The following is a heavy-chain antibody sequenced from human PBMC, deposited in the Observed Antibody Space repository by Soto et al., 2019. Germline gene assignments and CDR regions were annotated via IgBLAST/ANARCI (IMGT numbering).Heavy chain of an antibody. Sequence: QVQLVESGGGVVQPGTSLRLSCAASGFTFSRHGMHWLHQTPGKGLEWLAVILNDASGHWYADSVKGRFTISRDNFENTLYLQMNGLRLEDTAMYYCARDDDYPDNGFDYWGQGTLVTVSS. V-gene: IGHV3-33*01. CDR3: ARDDDYPDNGFDY. D-gene: IGHD4-17*01. J-gene: IGHJ4*02. CDR1: GFTFSRHG. CDR2: ILNDASGH.